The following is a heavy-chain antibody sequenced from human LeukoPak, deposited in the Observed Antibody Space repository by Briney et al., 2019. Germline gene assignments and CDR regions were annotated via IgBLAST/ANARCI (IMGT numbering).Heavy chain of an antibody. CDR2: ISISGSKT. CDR1: GFTFNSYA. V-gene: IGHV3-23*01. Sequence: GGSLRLSCAASGFTFNSYAMTWVRQAPGKGLEWVSAISISGSKTYYADSVKGRFTISRDNSKNTLYLQMNSLRADDTAVYYCAKSSRYGTGWYGRIDYWGQGTLVTVS. CDR3: AKSSRYGTGWYGRIDY. D-gene: IGHD6-19*01. J-gene: IGHJ4*02.